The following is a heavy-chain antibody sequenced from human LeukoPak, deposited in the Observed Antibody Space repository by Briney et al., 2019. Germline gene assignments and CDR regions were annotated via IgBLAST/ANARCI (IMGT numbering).Heavy chain of an antibody. J-gene: IGHJ1*01. D-gene: IGHD6-13*01. CDR2: IYPGDSHI. Sequence: GESLKISCKGSGYSFTNYWIGWVRQMPGKGLEWMGMIYPGDSHIKYSPSFQGQVTISADKSINTAYLQWSSLKASDTAMYYCARFSSWSLTGAEYFQHWGQGTLVTVSS. CDR3: ARFSSWSLTGAEYFQH. CDR1: GYSFTNYW. V-gene: IGHV5-51*01.